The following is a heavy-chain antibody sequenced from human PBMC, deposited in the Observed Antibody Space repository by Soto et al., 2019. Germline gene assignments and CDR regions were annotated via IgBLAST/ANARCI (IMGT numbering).Heavy chain of an antibody. CDR2: ISSNGGST. J-gene: IGHJ4*02. CDR3: VKCPSDSSMAKIVANYFDY. CDR1: GFTFSSYA. D-gene: IGHD2-21*01. V-gene: IGHV3-64D*06. Sequence: GGSLRLSCSASGFTFSSYAMHWVRQAPGKGLEYVSAISSNGGSTYYADSVKGRFTISRDNSKNTLYLQMSSLRAEDTAVYYCVKCPSDSSMAKIVANYFDYWGQGTLVTVSS.